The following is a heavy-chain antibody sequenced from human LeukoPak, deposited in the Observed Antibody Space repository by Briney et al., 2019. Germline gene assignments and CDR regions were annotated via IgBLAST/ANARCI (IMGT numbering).Heavy chain of an antibody. J-gene: IGHJ5*02. Sequence: GASVKVSCKASGYTFRQYSISWVRQAPGQGLEWMGIINPSGGSTSYAQKFQGRVTMTRDTSTSTVYMELSSLRSEDTAVYYCARGGLGDYGWYNWFDPWGQGTLVTVSS. CDR2: INPSGGST. CDR3: ARGGLGDYGWYNWFDP. V-gene: IGHV1-46*01. D-gene: IGHD4-17*01. CDR1: GYTFRQYS.